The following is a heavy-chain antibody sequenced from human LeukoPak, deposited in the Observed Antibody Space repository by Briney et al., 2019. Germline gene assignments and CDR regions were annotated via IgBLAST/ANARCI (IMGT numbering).Heavy chain of an antibody. CDR1: GFTFSNAW. D-gene: IGHD3-10*01. Sequence: GGSLRLSCAASGFTFSNAWMSWVRQAPGKGLEWVGRIKSKTDGGATDYAAPVKGRFTISRDDSKNTLYLQMNSLKTEDTAVYYCTTEESSGSLGYWGQGTLVTVSS. CDR3: TTEESSGSLGY. J-gene: IGHJ4*02. V-gene: IGHV3-15*01. CDR2: IKSKTDGGAT.